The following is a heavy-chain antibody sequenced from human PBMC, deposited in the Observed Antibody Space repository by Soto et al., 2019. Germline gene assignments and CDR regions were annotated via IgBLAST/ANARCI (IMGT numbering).Heavy chain of an antibody. CDR3: ARGIRNYYGADV. J-gene: IGHJ6*02. CDR1: GFTFAAYW. D-gene: IGHD2-21*01. V-gene: IGHV3-74*01. CDR2: IKFDGITA. Sequence: LILSCVASGFTFAAYWMHWVLQAPGQGLLWVSLIKFDGITASYADSVNGRFTISRDNAKNTVYLQMDSLRAEDTGTYYCARGIRNYYGADVWGQGTTVTVSS.